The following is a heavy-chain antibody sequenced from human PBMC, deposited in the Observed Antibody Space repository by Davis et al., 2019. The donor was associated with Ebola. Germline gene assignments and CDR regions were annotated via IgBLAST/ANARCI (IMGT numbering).Heavy chain of an antibody. CDR3: ARGGTGIVAS. CDR2: ISRSGNYI. Sequence: GGSLRLSCAASGFIFSDYTMNWVRQTPGKGLEWVTSISRSGNYIYYADSVKGRFTISRDNAKNSLYLQMNSLRAEDTAVYYCARGGTGIVASWGQGTLVTVSS. D-gene: IGHD1-26*01. V-gene: IGHV3-21*01. CDR1: GFIFSDYT. J-gene: IGHJ4*02.